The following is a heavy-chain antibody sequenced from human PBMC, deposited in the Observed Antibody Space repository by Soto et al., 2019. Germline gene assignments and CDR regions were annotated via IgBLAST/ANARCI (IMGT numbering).Heavy chain of an antibody. J-gene: IGHJ1*01. CDR3: ATQTGYISH. D-gene: IGHD6-13*01. V-gene: IGHV3-30*03. CDR1: GFTFSSYG. CDR2: ISYDGSNK. Sequence: PRLSCAASGFTFSSYGMHWVRQAPGKGLEWVAVISYDGSNKYYADSVKGRFTISRDNSKNTLYLQMNSLRAEDTAVYYCATQTGYISHWGQGTLVTVSS.